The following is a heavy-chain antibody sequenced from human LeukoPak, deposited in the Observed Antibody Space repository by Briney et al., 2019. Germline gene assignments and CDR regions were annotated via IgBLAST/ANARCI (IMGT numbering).Heavy chain of an antibody. CDR2: IYYSGST. CDR1: GGSISSGGYY. CDR3: ARAGYSYGLDYFDD. V-gene: IGHV4-31*03. D-gene: IGHD5-18*01. Sequence: SETLSLTCTVSGGSISSGGYYWSWIRQHPGKGLEWIGYIYYSGSTYYNPSLKSRVTISVDTSKNQFSLKLSSVTAADTAVYYCARAGYSYGLDYFDDWGQGTLVTVSS. J-gene: IGHJ4*02.